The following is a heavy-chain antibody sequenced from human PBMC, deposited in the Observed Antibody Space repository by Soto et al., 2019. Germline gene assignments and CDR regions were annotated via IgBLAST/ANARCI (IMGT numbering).Heavy chain of an antibody. D-gene: IGHD5-18*01. J-gene: IGHJ3*02. Sequence: SETLSLTCTVSGGSISSYYWSWIRQPPGKGLEWIGYIYYSGSTNYNPSLKSRVTISVDTSKNQFSLKLSSVTAADTAVDYCARHRGVDTAMGDAFDIWGQGTMVTVSS. CDR1: GGSISSYY. V-gene: IGHV4-59*08. CDR3: ARHRGVDTAMGDAFDI. CDR2: IYYSGST.